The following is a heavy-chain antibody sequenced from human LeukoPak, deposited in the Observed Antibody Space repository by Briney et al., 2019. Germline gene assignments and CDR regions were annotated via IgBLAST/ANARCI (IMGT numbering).Heavy chain of an antibody. Sequence: GASVKVSCKVSGYTLTELSMHWVRQAPGKGREWMGGFDPEDGETIYAQKFQGRVTMTEDTSTDTAYMELSSLRSEDTAVYYCATSDPYYDSSGYYYWGQGTLVTVSS. CDR2: FDPEDGET. CDR1: GYTLTELS. J-gene: IGHJ4*02. CDR3: ATSDPYYDSSGYYY. D-gene: IGHD3-22*01. V-gene: IGHV1-24*01.